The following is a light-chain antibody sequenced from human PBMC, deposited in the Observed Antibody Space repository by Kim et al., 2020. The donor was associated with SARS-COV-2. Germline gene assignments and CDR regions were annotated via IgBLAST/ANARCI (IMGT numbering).Light chain of an antibody. CDR2: LNSDGSH. V-gene: IGLV4-69*01. CDR3: QTWGTA. CDR1: SGHSSYA. J-gene: IGLJ2*01. Sequence: QLALTQSPSASASLGASVKLTCTLSSGHSSYAIAWHQQQPEKGPRYLMKLNSDGSHSKGDGIPDRFSGSSSGAERYLTISSLQSEDEADYYCQTWGTAFGGGTQLTVL.